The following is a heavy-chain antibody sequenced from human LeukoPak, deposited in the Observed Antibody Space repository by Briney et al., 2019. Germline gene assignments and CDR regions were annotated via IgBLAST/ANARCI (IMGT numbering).Heavy chain of an antibody. Sequence: SETLSLTCTVSGGSISSYYWSWIRQPPGKELEWIGYIYYSGSTNYNPSLKSRVTISVDTSKNQFSLKLSSVTAADTAVYYCARGPGGYGDYTFDYWGQGTLVTVSS. CDR3: ARGPGGYGDYTFDY. CDR1: GGSISSYY. D-gene: IGHD4-17*01. CDR2: IYYSGST. J-gene: IGHJ4*02. V-gene: IGHV4-59*08.